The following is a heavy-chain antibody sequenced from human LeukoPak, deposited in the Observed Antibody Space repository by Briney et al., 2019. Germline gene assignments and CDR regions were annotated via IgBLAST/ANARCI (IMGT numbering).Heavy chain of an antibody. V-gene: IGHV1-2*02. J-gene: IGHJ4*02. CDR2: INPNSGGT. Sequence: ASVKVSCKASGYTFTGYFMHWVRQAPGQGLEWMGWINPNSGGTNYAQKFQGRVTMTRDTSISTAYMELSRLRSDDTAVYYCARGHYDILTGYYIPSQKYYFDYWGQGTLVTVSS. D-gene: IGHD3-9*01. CDR1: GYTFTGYF. CDR3: ARGHYDILTGYYIPSQKYYFDY.